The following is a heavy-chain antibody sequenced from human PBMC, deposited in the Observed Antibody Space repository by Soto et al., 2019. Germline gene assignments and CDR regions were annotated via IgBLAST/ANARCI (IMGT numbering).Heavy chain of an antibody. V-gene: IGHV3-48*01. Sequence: EVQLVESGGGLVQPGGSLRLSCAASGFTFSSYSMNWVRQAPGKGLEWVSYISSSSSTIYYADSVKGRFTISRDNAKNSLYLQMTSLRAEDTAVYYCARDCSGGSCYRETYFDYWGQGTLVTVSS. CDR1: GFTFSSYS. D-gene: IGHD2-15*01. CDR2: ISSSSSTI. J-gene: IGHJ4*02. CDR3: ARDCSGGSCYRETYFDY.